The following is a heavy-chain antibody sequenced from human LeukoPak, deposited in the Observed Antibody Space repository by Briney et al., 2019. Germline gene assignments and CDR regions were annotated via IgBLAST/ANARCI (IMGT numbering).Heavy chain of an antibody. CDR1: GGSISSSSYY. D-gene: IGHD2-15*01. CDR3: ARDNKWSYYYGMDV. CDR2: IYYSGST. Sequence: SETLSLTCTVSGGSISSSSYYWGWLRQPPGKGLEWIGYIYYSGSTYYNPSLKSRVTISVDTSKNQFSLKLSSVTAADTAVYYCARDNKWSYYYGMDVWGQGTTVTVSS. J-gene: IGHJ6*02. V-gene: IGHV4-30-4*08.